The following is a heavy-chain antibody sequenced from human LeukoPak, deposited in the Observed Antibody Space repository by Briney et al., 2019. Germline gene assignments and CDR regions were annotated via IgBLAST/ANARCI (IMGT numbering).Heavy chain of an antibody. Sequence: GGSLRLSCSASGFAFSSHEMNWVRQAPGKGLEWLSYINSGGDNIYYADSVKGRFTISRDNTKSILYLQMNGLRAGDTAVYYCTRGVHTVVVTAPSDHWGRGTLVTVSS. V-gene: IGHV3-48*03. CDR1: GFAFSSHE. CDR3: TRGVHTVVVTAPSDH. D-gene: IGHD2-21*02. CDR2: INSGGDNI. J-gene: IGHJ4*02.